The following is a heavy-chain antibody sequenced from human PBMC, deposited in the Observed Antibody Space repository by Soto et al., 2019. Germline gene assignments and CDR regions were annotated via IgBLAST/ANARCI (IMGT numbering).Heavy chain of an antibody. Sequence: ASVKVSCKASGYTFTSYYMHWVRQAPGQGLEWMGIINPSGGSTSYAQKFQGRVTMTRDTSTSTVYMELSSLRSEDTAVYYCARDLSTYYYGSGSYYDYWGQGTLVTVSS. CDR1: GYTFTSYY. J-gene: IGHJ4*02. V-gene: IGHV1-46*01. D-gene: IGHD3-10*01. CDR3: ARDLSTYYYGSGSYYDY. CDR2: INPSGGST.